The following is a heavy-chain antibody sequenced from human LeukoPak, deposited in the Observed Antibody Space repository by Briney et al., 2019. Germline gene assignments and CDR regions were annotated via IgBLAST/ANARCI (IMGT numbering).Heavy chain of an antibody. Sequence: ASVKVSCKASGYTFTGYYMHWVRQAPGQGLEWMGWINPNSGGTNYAQKFQGRVTMTRDTSISTAYMELSRLRSDDTAVYYCVRETSGIVGPHGGWGQGTMVTVSS. D-gene: IGHD1-26*01. V-gene: IGHV1-2*02. CDR3: VRETSGIVGPHGG. CDR2: INPNSGGT. CDR1: GYTFTGYY. J-gene: IGHJ3*01.